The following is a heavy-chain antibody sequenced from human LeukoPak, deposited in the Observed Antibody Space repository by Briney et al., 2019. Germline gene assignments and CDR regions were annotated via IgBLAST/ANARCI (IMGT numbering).Heavy chain of an antibody. V-gene: IGHV3-23*01. CDR1: GFTFSSNA. CDR2: ISGSGGST. Sequence: GGSLRLSCAASGFTFSSNAMSWVRQAPGTGLEWVSAISGSGGSTYYADSVKGRFTISRDNSKNTLYLQMNSLRAEDTAVYYCAKSPLYYDILTGYYPYWYFDLWGRGNLVTVSS. CDR3: AKSPLYYDILTGYYPYWYFDL. D-gene: IGHD3-9*01. J-gene: IGHJ2*01.